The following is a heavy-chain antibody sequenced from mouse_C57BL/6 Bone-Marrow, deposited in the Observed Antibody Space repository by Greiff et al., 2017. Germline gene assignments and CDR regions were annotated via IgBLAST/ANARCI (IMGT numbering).Heavy chain of an antibody. CDR2: IYPRSGNT. CDR1: GYTFTSYG. J-gene: IGHJ3*01. Sequence: QVQLQQSGAELARPGASVKLSCKASGYTFTSYGISWVKQRTGQGLEWIGEIYPRSGNTYYNEKFKGKATLTADKSSSTAYMELRSLTSEDSAVSFCARPGVVPYGAWFAYWGQGTLVTVSA. V-gene: IGHV1-81*01. CDR3: ARPGVVPYGAWFAY. D-gene: IGHD1-1*01.